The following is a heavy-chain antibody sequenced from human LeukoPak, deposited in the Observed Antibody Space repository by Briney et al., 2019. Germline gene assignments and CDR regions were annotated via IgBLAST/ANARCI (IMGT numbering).Heavy chain of an antibody. Sequence: GASVKVSCKASGFSFTNSAVQWVRQAGGKRLEGIGWIVVGSGNTIYVQKFQERVTITRDMSTSTAYMELSSLRSEDTAVYYCAAAYIGGAMVTNAFDIWGQGTMVTVSS. V-gene: IGHV1-58*01. CDR1: GFSFTNSA. J-gene: IGHJ3*02. D-gene: IGHD5-18*01. CDR3: AAAYIGGAMVTNAFDI. CDR2: IVVGSGNT.